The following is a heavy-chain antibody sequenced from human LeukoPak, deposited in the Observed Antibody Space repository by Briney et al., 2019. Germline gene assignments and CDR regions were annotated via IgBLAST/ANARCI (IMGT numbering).Heavy chain of an antibody. Sequence: SETLSLTCTVSGGSISSSTYYWGWVRQPPGKGLEWIGSIYYFGSTYYNPSLKSRVTISADTSENQFSLKLSSVTAADTAVYYCARDRGYSPFDYWGQGTLVTVSS. CDR1: GGSISSSTYY. CDR3: ARDRGYSPFDY. CDR2: IYYFGST. V-gene: IGHV4-39*02. J-gene: IGHJ4*02. D-gene: IGHD6-25*01.